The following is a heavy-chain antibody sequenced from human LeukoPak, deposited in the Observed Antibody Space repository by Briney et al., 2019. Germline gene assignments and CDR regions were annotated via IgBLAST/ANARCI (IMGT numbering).Heavy chain of an antibody. CDR2: IWYDGSNK. CDR1: GFTFSSYG. Sequence: GGSLRLSCAASGFTFSSYGMPWVRQAPGKGLEWVAVIWYDGSNKYYADSVKGRFTISRDNSKNTLYLQMNSLRAEDTAVYYCARVPTTGYYYHGMDVWGQGTTVTVSS. J-gene: IGHJ6*02. D-gene: IGHD4-11*01. V-gene: IGHV3-33*01. CDR3: ARVPTTGYYYHGMDV.